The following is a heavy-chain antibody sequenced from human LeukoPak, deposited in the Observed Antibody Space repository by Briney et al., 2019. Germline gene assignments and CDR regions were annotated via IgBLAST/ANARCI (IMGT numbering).Heavy chain of an antibody. CDR2: IGTAGDT. D-gene: IGHD1-26*01. V-gene: IGHV3-13*01. Sequence: PGGSLRLSCAASGFTFSSYDMHWVRQATGKGLEWVSAIGTAGDTYYPGSVKGRFTISRENAKNSLYLQTNSLRAGDTAVYYCARETREGYFDYWGQGTLVTVSS. CDR1: GFTFSSYD. J-gene: IGHJ4*02. CDR3: ARETREGYFDY.